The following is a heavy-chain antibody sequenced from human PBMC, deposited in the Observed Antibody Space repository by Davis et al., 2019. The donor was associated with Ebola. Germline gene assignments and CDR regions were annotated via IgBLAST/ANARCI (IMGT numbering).Heavy chain of an antibody. CDR3: ARVGGDYYGINWFDP. J-gene: IGHJ5*02. D-gene: IGHD3-10*01. Sequence: MPSETLSLTCTVSGGSISSYYWSWIRQPPGKGLEWIGYIYYSGSTNYNPSLKSRVTISVDTSKNQFSLKLSSVTAADTAVYYCARVGGDYYGINWFDPWGQGTLVTVSS. CDR1: GGSISSYY. V-gene: IGHV4-59*01. CDR2: IYYSGST.